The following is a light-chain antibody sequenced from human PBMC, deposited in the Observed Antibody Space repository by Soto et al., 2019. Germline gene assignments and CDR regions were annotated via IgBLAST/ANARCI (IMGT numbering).Light chain of an antibody. V-gene: IGKV1-5*01. CDR1: QSITTW. J-gene: IGKJ2*01. CDR3: QQYYSYT. Sequence: DIQMTQSPSTLSASVGDRVTITCRARQSITTWLAWYQQKPGIAPRLLIYHASSLESGVPSRFSGSGSGTEFTLTITSLQPDDFATYYCQQYYSYTFGQGPKLEI. CDR2: HAS.